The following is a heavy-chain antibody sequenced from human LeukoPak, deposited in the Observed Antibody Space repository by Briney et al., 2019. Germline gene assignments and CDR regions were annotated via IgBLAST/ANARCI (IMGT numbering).Heavy chain of an antibody. J-gene: IGHJ6*03. Sequence: ASVKVSCKASGYTFTSYYMHWVRQAPGQGLEWMGIINPSGGSTSYAQKFQGRVTMTRDMSTSTVYMELSSLRSEDTAVYYCARGGIAARPYYYYYMDVWGKGTTVTVSS. V-gene: IGHV1-46*01. CDR3: ARGGIAARPYYYYYMDV. D-gene: IGHD6-6*01. CDR2: INPSGGST. CDR1: GYTFTSYY.